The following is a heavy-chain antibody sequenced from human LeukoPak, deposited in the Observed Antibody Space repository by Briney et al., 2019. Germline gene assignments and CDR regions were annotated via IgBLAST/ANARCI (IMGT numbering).Heavy chain of an antibody. CDR1: GGSISSSSFY. Sequence: SETLSLTCTVSGGSISSSSFYWGWIRQPPGRGLEWIGSIYYSGSTYYNPSLKSRVTISVDTSKNQFSLKLSSVTAADTAVYYCARQLAFRGIAAAGFYFDYWGQGTLVTVSS. CDR2: IYYSGST. V-gene: IGHV4-39*01. D-gene: IGHD6-13*01. CDR3: ARQLAFRGIAAAGFYFDY. J-gene: IGHJ4*02.